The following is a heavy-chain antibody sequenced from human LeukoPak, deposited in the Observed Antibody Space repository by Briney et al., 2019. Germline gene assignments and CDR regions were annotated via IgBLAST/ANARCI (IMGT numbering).Heavy chain of an antibody. CDR1: GVSISSSNSY. V-gene: IGHV4-39*07. CDR2: IYYSGNT. CDR3: ARDGDVDIVATADYYYYYMDV. J-gene: IGHJ6*03. Sequence: SETLSLTCTVSGVSISSSNSYWGWIRQPPGKGLEWIGSIYYSGNTYYNPSLKSRVTISVDTSKNQFSLKLSSVTAADTAVYYCARDGDVDIVATADYYYYYMDVWGKGTTVTVSS. D-gene: IGHD5-12*01.